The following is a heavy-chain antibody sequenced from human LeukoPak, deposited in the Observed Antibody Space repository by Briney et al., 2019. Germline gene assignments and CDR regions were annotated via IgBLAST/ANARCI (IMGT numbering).Heavy chain of an antibody. CDR1: AYTFTSYN. CDR3: ARDGSGSYYGRGWFDP. CDR2: MNPNSGNT. Sequence: ASVKVSCKASAYTFTSYNINWVRQATGQGLEWMGWMNPNSGNTGYAQKFQGRVTMTRNTSISTAYMELCSLTSEDTAVYYCARDGSGSYYGRGWFDPWGQGTLVTVSS. V-gene: IGHV1-8*01. J-gene: IGHJ5*02. D-gene: IGHD3-10*01.